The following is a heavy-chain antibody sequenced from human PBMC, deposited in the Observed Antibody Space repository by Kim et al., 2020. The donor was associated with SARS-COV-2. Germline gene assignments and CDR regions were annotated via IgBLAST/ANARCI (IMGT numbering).Heavy chain of an antibody. J-gene: IGHJ4*02. D-gene: IGHD5-12*01. V-gene: IGHV4-31*02. CDR3: ARGGYSGYENDY. Sequence: YYNPSLKRRVTIAVDTSKNQFSLKLSYVTAADTAVYYCARGGYSGYENDYWGQGTLVTVSS.